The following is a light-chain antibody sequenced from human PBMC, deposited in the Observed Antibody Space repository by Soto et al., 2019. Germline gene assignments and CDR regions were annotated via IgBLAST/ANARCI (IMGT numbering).Light chain of an antibody. CDR2: KAS. Sequence: DIQMTQSPSTLSASVGDRVTITCRASQSISSWLAWYQQKPGKAPKLLIYKASSLESGVPSRFSGSGSGTEFTLTISSLQPDDFATYYCQQLMSYPITFGQGTRLEIK. CDR3: QQLMSYPIT. CDR1: QSISSW. V-gene: IGKV1-5*03. J-gene: IGKJ5*01.